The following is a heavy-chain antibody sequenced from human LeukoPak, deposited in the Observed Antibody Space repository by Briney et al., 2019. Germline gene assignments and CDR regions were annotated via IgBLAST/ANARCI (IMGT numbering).Heavy chain of an antibody. J-gene: IGHJ6*03. CDR3: DV. V-gene: IGHV1-2*02. D-gene: IGHD6-19*01. Sequence: ASVKVSCKASGYTFTAYYIHWVRQAPGQGLEWMGWINPNSGATNYAQKFYCARDGTKTRTTNAPDSSGWYGGPRYYYYYYMDVWGKGTSVTISS. CDR2: INPNSGAT. CDR1: GYTFTAYY.